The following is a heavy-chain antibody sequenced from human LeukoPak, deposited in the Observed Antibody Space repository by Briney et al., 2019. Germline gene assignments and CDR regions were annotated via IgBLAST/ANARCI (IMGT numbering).Heavy chain of an antibody. CDR3: ARDIHIVVVTARGGMDV. Sequence: PGGSLRLSCAASGFTFSDYYMSWIRQAPGKGLEWVSYISSSGSTIYYADSVKGRFTISRDNAENSLYLQMNSLRAEDTAVYYCARDIHIVVVTARGGMDVWGQGTTVTVSS. D-gene: IGHD2-21*02. V-gene: IGHV3-11*01. CDR2: ISSSGSTI. J-gene: IGHJ6*02. CDR1: GFTFSDYY.